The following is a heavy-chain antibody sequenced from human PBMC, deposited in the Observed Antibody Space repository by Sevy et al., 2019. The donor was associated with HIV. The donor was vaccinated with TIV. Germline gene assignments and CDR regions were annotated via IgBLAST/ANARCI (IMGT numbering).Heavy chain of an antibody. Sequence: GGSLRLSCAASGFTFSRYGMHWVRQAPGKGLEWVASIRSDGNNKHYVDSVMGRFTISRDDSKNTLYLQMNSLRSEGTAVYYCAKDSVARNLHFDYWGQGALVTVSS. J-gene: IGHJ4*02. V-gene: IGHV3-30*02. D-gene: IGHD6-19*01. CDR2: IRSDGNNK. CDR3: AKDSVARNLHFDY. CDR1: GFTFSRYG.